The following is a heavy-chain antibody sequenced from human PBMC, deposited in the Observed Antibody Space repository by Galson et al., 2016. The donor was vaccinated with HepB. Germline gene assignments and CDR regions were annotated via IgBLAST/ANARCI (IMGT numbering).Heavy chain of an antibody. J-gene: IGHJ6*04. Sequence: SLRLSCAASGSTFNSYSMNWDRQAPGKGLEWVSYISSSSSAIYYADSVEGRFTISRDNAKNSLYLQMNSLRAEDTAVYYCARGGSGSHPNQHYFYYYAMDVWGIGATVTVSS. CDR2: ISSSSSAI. D-gene: IGHD3-10*01. V-gene: IGHV3-48*01. CDR3: ARGGSGSHPNQHYFYYYAMDV. CDR1: GSTFNSYS.